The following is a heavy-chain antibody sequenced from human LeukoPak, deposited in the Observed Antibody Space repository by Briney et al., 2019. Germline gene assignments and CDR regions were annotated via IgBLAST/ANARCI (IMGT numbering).Heavy chain of an antibody. CDR2: IYPGDSDT. D-gene: IGHD1-26*01. V-gene: IGHV5-51*01. CDR3: ARIEGTTYFDY. CDR1: GYDFTNHW. J-gene: IGHJ4*02. Sequence: GESLKIPCKGSGYDFTNHWIGWVRQMPGKGLEWMGMIYPGDSDTRYSPSFQGQVTISADKSISTAYLQWSSLKASDTAMFYCARIEGTTYFDYWGQGTLVTVSS.